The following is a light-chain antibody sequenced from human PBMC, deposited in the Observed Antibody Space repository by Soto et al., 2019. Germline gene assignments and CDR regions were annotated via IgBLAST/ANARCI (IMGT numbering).Light chain of an antibody. J-gene: IGLJ1*01. V-gene: IGLV2-14*01. CDR1: SSDVGAYNY. CDR2: DVS. CDR3: SSYTTSSTYV. Sequence: QSVLTQPASVSGCPGQSITISCTGASSDVGAYNYVAWCQQHPGKGPKLLIYDVSNRPSGFSSRFSGSKSGNTASLTISGLRAEDEADYFCSSYTTSSTYVFGTGTKVTV.